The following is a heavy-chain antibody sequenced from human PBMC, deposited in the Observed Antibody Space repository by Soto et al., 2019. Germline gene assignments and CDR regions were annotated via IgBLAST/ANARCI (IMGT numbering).Heavy chain of an antibody. V-gene: IGHV3-21*01. CDR1: GFTFSSYS. D-gene: IGHD3-3*01. CDR2: ISSSSSYI. Sequence: LRLSCAASGFTFSSYSMNWVRQAPGKGLEWVSSISSSSSYIYYADSVKGRFTISRDNAKNSLYLQMNSLRAEDTAVYYCARGGTSYYDFWSGYPQDYWGQGTLVTVSS. J-gene: IGHJ4*01. CDR3: ARGGTSYYDFWSGYPQDY.